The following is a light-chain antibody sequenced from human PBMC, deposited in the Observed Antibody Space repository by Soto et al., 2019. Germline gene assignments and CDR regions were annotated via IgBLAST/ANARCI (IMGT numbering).Light chain of an antibody. Sequence: EIVMTQSPATLSVSPGEGATLSCRASHGIGTALAWYQQKPGQTPRLLMYGASIRATGVPARFSGSASGTEFTLTITSLQSEDFAVYYCQHYSDWPLTFGGGTEVESK. CDR3: QHYSDWPLT. CDR1: HGIGTA. CDR2: GAS. J-gene: IGKJ4*01. V-gene: IGKV3-15*01.